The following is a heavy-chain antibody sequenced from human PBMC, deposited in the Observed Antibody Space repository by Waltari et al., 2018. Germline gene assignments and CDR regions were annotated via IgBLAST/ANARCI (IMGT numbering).Heavy chain of an antibody. Sequence: QVQLVQSGAEVKKPGASGKVSCKVSGYPLTELSMAWVRQVPGKGLEWMGGFDPEDGETIYAQKFQGRVTMTEDTSTDTAYMELSSLRSEDTAVYYCATDRCSSTSCYSSAAAFDIWGQGTMVTVSS. CDR1: GYPLTELS. J-gene: IGHJ3*02. V-gene: IGHV1-24*01. CDR3: ATDRCSSTSCYSSAAAFDI. D-gene: IGHD2-2*01. CDR2: FDPEDGET.